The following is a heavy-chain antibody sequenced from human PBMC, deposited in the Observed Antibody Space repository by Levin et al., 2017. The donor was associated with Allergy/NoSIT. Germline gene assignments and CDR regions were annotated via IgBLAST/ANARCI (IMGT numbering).Heavy chain of an antibody. D-gene: IGHD6-13*01. J-gene: IGHJ4*02. V-gene: IGHV3-72*01. CDR3: TRTSDSSSWLLFDY. CDR2: TGNKANSYTT. CDR1: GFTFSDHY. Sequence: LSLTCAASGFTFSDHYMDWVRQAPGKGLEWVGRTGNKANSYTTEYAASVKGRFSISRDESQNSLFLQMNSLKTEDTAVYFCTRTSDSSSWLLFDYWGQGTLVTVSS.